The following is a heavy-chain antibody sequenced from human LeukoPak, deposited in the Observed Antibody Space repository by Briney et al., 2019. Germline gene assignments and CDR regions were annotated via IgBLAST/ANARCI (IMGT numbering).Heavy chain of an antibody. D-gene: IGHD3-16*01. J-gene: IGHJ4*02. CDR3: ARDGPFTFGDLSYFDY. Sequence: PERSLRLSCAASGFTFSSYAMHWVRQAPGKGLEWVAVISYDGSNKYYADSVKGRFTISRDNSKNTLYLQMNSLRAEDTAVYYCARDGPFTFGDLSYFDYWGQGTLVTVSS. V-gene: IGHV3-30*04. CDR1: GFTFSSYA. CDR2: ISYDGSNK.